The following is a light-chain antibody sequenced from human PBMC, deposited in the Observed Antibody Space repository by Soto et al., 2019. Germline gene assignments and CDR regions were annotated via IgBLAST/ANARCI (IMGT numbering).Light chain of an antibody. V-gene: IGLV7-46*01. CDR1: NGAVTRGHY. J-gene: IGLJ2*01. Sequence: QAVVTHEPSLTVSPGGTVTLTCGSSNGAVTRGHYPYWFQQKPGQAPRTLIYDTSNKPSWTPARFSGSLLGGKAALTLSGAQPEDEAEYDCLLSYSCARLFGGGTQLIGL. CDR3: LLSYSCARL. CDR2: DTS.